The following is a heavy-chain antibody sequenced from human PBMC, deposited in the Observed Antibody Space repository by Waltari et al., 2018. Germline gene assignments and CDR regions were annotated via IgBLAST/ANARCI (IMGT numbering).Heavy chain of an antibody. CDR3: ARSFGGSGSYKFDY. D-gene: IGHD3-10*01. CDR2: VYYNGNA. V-gene: IGHV4-39*02. J-gene: IGHJ4*02. CDR1: GGSISTSTHY. Sequence: QLQLQESGPRLVKSSETLSLTCTVSGGSISTSTHYWAWIRQTPGQGPEWIGSVYYNGNAYYNPSLESRGTMSVDTSKNHFSLDLESVTTSDTSIYFCARSFGGSGSYKFDYWGQGILVTVSS.